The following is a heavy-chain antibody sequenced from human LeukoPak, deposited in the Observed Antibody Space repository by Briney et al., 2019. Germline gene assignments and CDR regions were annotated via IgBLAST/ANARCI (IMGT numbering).Heavy chain of an antibody. V-gene: IGHV3-48*01. CDR3: ARRGYSSGWNRFDY. CDR1: GFTFSRYS. J-gene: IGHJ4*02. CDR2: ISSSSRTI. D-gene: IGHD6-25*01. Sequence: GGSLRLSCAASGFTFSRYSMSWVRQAPGKGLEWVSYISSSSRTIHYADSVKGRFTISRDNAKNSLYLQMNSLRAEDTAVYYCARRGYSSGWNRFDYWGQGTLVTVSS.